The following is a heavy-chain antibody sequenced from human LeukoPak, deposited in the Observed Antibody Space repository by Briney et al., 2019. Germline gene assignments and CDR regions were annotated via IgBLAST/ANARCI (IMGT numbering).Heavy chain of an antibody. CDR2: SSAYNGNT. CDR3: AKDLTYYYDISGSYYGYYFDY. CDR1: VYTFTSYG. Sequence: GSSVNVSFKSSVYTFTSYGISWVRQAPGQGLEWVGWSSAYNGNTNYAQKLQGSVNMTTDTSTSTAYMELRRLGSDDKAVYYCAKDLTYYYDISGSYYGYYFDYWGQGTLVTVSS. J-gene: IGHJ4*02. V-gene: IGHV1-18*01. D-gene: IGHD3-22*01.